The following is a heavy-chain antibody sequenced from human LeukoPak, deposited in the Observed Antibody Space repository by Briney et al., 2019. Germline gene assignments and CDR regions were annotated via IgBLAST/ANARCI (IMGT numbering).Heavy chain of an antibody. D-gene: IGHD3-3*01. CDR1: EYTFTGYY. J-gene: IGHJ4*02. Sequence: ASVKVSCKASEYTFTGYYIHWVRQAPGQGLEWMGWTNPNSGDTNYAQKFQGRVTMTRDTSITTAYMELSRLTSDDTAVYYCARGPGITIFGVVTMVNYWGQGTLVTVSS. CDR2: TNPNSGDT. V-gene: IGHV1-2*02. CDR3: ARGPGITIFGVVTMVNY.